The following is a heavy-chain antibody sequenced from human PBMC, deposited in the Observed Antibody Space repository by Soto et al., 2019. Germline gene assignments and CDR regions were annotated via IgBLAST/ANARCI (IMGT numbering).Heavy chain of an antibody. CDR1: GFTFSSYG. Sequence: QVQLVESGGGVVQPGRSLRLSCAASGFTFSSYGMHWVRQAPGKGLEWVAVISYDGSNKYYADSVKGRFTISRDNSKNTLYLQMNSLRAEDTAGYYCAKWTKGFDYWGQGPLVTVSS. CDR2: ISYDGSNK. J-gene: IGHJ4*02. D-gene: IGHD2-8*01. V-gene: IGHV3-30*18. CDR3: AKWTKGFDY.